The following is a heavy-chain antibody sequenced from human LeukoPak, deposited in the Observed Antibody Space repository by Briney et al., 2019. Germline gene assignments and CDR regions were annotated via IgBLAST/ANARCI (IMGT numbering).Heavy chain of an antibody. J-gene: IGHJ3*02. D-gene: IGHD1-7*01. CDR1: GYTFTGYY. V-gene: IGHV1-2*06. CDR2: INPNSGGT. Sequence: ASVKVSCKASGYTFTGYYMHWVRQAPGQGLEWMGRINPNSGGTNYAKKFQGRVTTTRDTSISTAYMELSRLRSDDTAVYYCARDRWGNWNYFSDAFDIWGQGTMVTVSS. CDR3: ARDRWGNWNYFSDAFDI.